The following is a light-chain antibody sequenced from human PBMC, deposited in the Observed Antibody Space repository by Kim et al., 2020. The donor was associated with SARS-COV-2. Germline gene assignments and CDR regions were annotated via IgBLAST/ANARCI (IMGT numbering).Light chain of an antibody. J-gene: IGKJ4*02. CDR2: HTA. Sequence: AAGRDSATSTCQASPDLKNYVKWYQQKPGQAPNRRIDHTAIWEAGVPSRCRGRGSGTRITLTISSLQPEDIEAEDGQQYDDLTRTFGGGTKVDIK. CDR3: QQYDDLTRT. V-gene: IGKV1-33*01. CDR1: PDLKNY.